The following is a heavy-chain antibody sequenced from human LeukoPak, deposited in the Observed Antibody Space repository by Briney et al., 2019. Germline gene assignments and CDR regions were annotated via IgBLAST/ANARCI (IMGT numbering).Heavy chain of an antibody. CDR1: GFTVSSNC. D-gene: IGHD4/OR15-4a*01. J-gene: IGHJ4*02. CDR2: IYSDNT. Sequence: GGSLRLSCTVSGFTVSSNCMSWVRQAPGRGLEWVSFIYSDNTHYSDSVKGRFTISRDNSKNTLYLQMNSLRAEDTAVYYCARRAGAYSHPYDYWGQGTLVTVSS. CDR3: ARRAGAYSHPYDY. V-gene: IGHV3-53*01.